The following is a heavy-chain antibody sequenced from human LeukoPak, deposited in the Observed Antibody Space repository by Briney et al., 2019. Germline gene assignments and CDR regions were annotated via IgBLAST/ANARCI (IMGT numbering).Heavy chain of an antibody. V-gene: IGHV3-23*01. CDR2: ISGSGGST. CDR1: GFTFSSYA. Sequence: GGSPRLSCAASGFTFSSYAMSWVRQAPGKGLEWVSAISGSGGSTYYADSVKGRFTISRDNSKNTLYLQMNSLRAEDTAVYYCAKASDQWELLSWFDPWDQGTLVTVSS. CDR3: AKASDQWELLSWFDP. J-gene: IGHJ5*02. D-gene: IGHD1-26*01.